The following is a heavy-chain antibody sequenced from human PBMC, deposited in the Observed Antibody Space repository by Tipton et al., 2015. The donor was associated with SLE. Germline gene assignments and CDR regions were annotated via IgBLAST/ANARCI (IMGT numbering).Heavy chain of an antibody. CDR2: IYYSGST. CDR3: ATAEYSFGRFDY. D-gene: IGHD3-16*01. V-gene: IGHV4-39*07. Sequence: TLSLTCTVSGGSIRSSSYYWGWIRQPPGKGLEWIGSIYYSGSTYYNPSLKSRVTISVDTSKNQFSLKLSSVTAADTAVYYCATAEYSFGRFDYWGQGTLVTVSS. J-gene: IGHJ4*02. CDR1: GGSIRSSSYY.